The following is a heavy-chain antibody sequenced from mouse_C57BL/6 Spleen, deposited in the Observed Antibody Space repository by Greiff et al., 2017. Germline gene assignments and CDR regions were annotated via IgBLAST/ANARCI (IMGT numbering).Heavy chain of an antibody. J-gene: IGHJ4*01. CDR2: ISYDGSN. CDR1: GYSITSGYY. V-gene: IGHV3-6*01. Sequence: EVKLMESGPGLVKPSQSLSLTCSVTGYSITSGYYWNWIRQFPGNKLEWMGYISYDGSNNYNPSLKNRISITRDTSKNQFFLKLNSVTTEDTATYYCARYFPYDYDGYYYAMDYWGQGTSVTVSS. D-gene: IGHD2-4*01. CDR3: ARYFPYDYDGYYYAMDY.